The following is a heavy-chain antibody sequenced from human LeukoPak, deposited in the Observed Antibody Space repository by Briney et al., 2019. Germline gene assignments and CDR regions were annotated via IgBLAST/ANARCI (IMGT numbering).Heavy chain of an antibody. CDR1: GFRFDDYG. CDR3: ARDYYYDSPGAFDI. V-gene: IGHV3-20*04. J-gene: IGHJ3*02. D-gene: IGHD3-22*01. Sequence: WAGGSLRLSCVASGFRFDDYGMSWVRQAPGKGLEWVSGINWNGGSTGYADSVKGRFTISRDNSKNTLYLQMNSLRAEDTAVYYCARDYYYDSPGAFDIWGQGTMVTVSS. CDR2: INWNGGST.